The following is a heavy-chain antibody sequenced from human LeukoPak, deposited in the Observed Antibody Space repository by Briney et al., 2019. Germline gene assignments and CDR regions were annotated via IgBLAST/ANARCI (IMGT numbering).Heavy chain of an antibody. J-gene: IGHJ4*02. V-gene: IGHV4-39*07. CDR1: GGSISSSSYY. Sequence: NPSETLSLTCTVSGGSISSSSYYWGWIRQPPGKGLEWIGSIYYSGSTYYNPSLKSRVTISVDTSKNQFSLRLTSVTAADTAVYYCARDLEYYDSSGYRGDYFDYWGPGILVTVSS. D-gene: IGHD3-22*01. CDR2: IYYSGST. CDR3: ARDLEYYDSSGYRGDYFDY.